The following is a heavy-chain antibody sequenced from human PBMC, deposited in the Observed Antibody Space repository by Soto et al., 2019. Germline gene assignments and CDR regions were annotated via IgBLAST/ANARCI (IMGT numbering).Heavy chain of an antibody. CDR1: GGSFSGYY. CDR3: ARESHDIWAGPPWVWYFDL. V-gene: IGHV4-34*01. D-gene: IGHD3-9*01. CDR2: ITDRGSI. Sequence: QVQLQQWGAGPLRPLETLSLTCGVSGGSFSGYYWSLIRQSPGKGLEWIGEITDRGSINYNPSLNRRVSISVDTSNTHYSRNLRSVTAADTAVYYCARESHDIWAGPPWVWYFDLWGRGPLVIVSS. J-gene: IGHJ2*01.